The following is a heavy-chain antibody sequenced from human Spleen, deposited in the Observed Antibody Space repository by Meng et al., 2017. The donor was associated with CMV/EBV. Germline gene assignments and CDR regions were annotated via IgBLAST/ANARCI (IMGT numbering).Heavy chain of an antibody. D-gene: IGHD3-10*01. CDR1: GFTFDDYA. V-gene: IGHV3-9*01. J-gene: IGHJ4*02. Sequence: LSLTCAASGFTFDDYAMHWVRQAPGKGLEWVSAISWNSFTIVYADSVRGRFTISRDNAQKSLYLQMNSLRAGDTALYYCGKEVERGALDFWGQGTLVTVSS. CDR3: GKEVERGALDF. CDR2: ISWNSFTI.